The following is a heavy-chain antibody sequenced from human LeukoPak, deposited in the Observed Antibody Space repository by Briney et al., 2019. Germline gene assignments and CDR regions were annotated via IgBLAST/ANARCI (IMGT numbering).Heavy chain of an antibody. D-gene: IGHD2-15*01. J-gene: IGHJ4*02. CDR3: ARDSSGVVVAARKPFDY. Sequence: GGSLRLSCAASGFTFSSYEMNWVRRAPGKGLEWVSYISSSGSTIYYADSVKGRFTISRDNAKNSLYLQMNSLRAEDTAVYYCARDSSGVVVAARKPFDYWGQGTLVTVSS. CDR2: ISSSGSTI. CDR1: GFTFSSYE. V-gene: IGHV3-48*03.